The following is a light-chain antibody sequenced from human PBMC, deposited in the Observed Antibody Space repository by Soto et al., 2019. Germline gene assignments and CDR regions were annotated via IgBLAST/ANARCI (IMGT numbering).Light chain of an antibody. J-gene: IGLJ2*01. CDR3: QSYDNSLSGSWI. Sequence: QSVLTQPPSVSGAPGLRVTISCTGNSANIGAGYDVHWYQQLPGTAPKLLIYGDNNRPSGVPDRFSGSKSGTSASLAITGLXXXXXXDYYCQSYDNSLSGSWIFGGGTKLTVL. V-gene: IGLV1-40*01. CDR1: SANIGAGYD. CDR2: GDN.